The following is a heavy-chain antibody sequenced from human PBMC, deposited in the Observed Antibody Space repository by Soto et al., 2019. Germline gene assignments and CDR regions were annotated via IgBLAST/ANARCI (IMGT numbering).Heavy chain of an antibody. D-gene: IGHD3-10*01. Sequence: EVQLVESGGGLVQPGGSLRLSCAASGFTFSTYSMNWVRQAPGKGLEWVSYISSSGSTIYYADSVKGRFTISRDNAMNSLCLQMSGLRAEDTAVYYCRVQPSWFDLWGQGTLVTVSS. CDR1: GFTFSTYS. CDR3: RVQPSWFDL. CDR2: ISSSGSTI. V-gene: IGHV3-48*01. J-gene: IGHJ5*02.